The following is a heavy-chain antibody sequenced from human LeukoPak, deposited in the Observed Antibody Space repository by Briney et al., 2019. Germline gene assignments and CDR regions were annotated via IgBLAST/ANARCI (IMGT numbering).Heavy chain of an antibody. CDR1: GFTFSTYV. D-gene: IGHD4-17*01. J-gene: IGHJ4*02. Sequence: GGSLRLSCAASGFTFSTYVVSWVRQAPGKGLEWVSANSGSGGSTYYADSVKGRFTVSRDNSKNTLYLQMNSLRAEDTAVYYCAKGRLATVTTWDYFDYWGQGTLVTVSS. CDR3: AKGRLATVTTWDYFDY. CDR2: NSGSGGST. V-gene: IGHV3-23*01.